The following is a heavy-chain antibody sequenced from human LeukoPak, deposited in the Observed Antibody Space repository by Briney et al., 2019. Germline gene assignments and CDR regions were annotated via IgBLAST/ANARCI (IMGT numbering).Heavy chain of an antibody. J-gene: IGHJ4*02. CDR1: GFTVGSSY. CDR3: ARLAVAYFDY. D-gene: IGHD6-19*01. V-gene: IGHV3-66*04. Sequence: PGGSLRLSCAVSGFTVGSSYLSWVRQAPGKGLEWVSVINSGGTTYYADPVKGRFIISRDNSKNTLYLQMNSLRAEDTAVYYCARLAVAYFDYWGQGTLVTVSS. CDR2: INSGGTT.